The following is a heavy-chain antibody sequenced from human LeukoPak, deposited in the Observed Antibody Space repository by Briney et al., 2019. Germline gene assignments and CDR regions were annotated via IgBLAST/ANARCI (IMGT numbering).Heavy chain of an antibody. CDR3: ARKEWVPYYFDY. CDR2: ISHSGTT. J-gene: IGHJ4*02. CDR1: GGSISSYS. Sequence: PSETLSLTCIVSGGSISSYSWNWIRQSPGKGLEWVGYISHSGTTSYNSYLRSRVTISVDTSKNQLSLKLTSVTAADTAVYYCARKEWVPYYFDYWGQGTLVTVSS. D-gene: IGHD3-3*01. V-gene: IGHV4-59*08.